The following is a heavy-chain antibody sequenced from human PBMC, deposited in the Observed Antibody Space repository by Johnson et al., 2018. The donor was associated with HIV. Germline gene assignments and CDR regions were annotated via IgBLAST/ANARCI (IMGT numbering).Heavy chain of an antibody. CDR2: VNWNGVST. D-gene: IGHD7-27*01. Sequence: VQLVESGGGVVRPGGSLRLSCEGSGFSVDDYGMSWVRQATGKGLEWVSGVNWNGVSTNYADSVKGRFSIFRDNVKNSLYLQMDSLRDEDTALYYCARDTSTQDSRLTGDFGAFDIWGQGTMVTVSS. J-gene: IGHJ3*02. CDR1: GFSVDDYG. V-gene: IGHV3-20*04. CDR3: ARDTSTQDSRLTGDFGAFDI.